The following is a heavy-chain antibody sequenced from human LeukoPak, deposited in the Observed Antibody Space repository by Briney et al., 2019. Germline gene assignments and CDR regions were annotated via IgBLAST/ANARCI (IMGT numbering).Heavy chain of an antibody. J-gene: IGHJ4*02. Sequence: GGSLRLSCAASGFTFDDYAMHWVRQAPGKGLEWVSGISWNSGSIGYADSVKGRFTISRDNAKNSLYLQMKSLRAEETALYYCAKDITLSSSGWSFDSWGQGTLVTVSS. CDR2: ISWNSGSI. CDR1: GFTFDDYA. CDR3: AKDITLSSSGWSFDS. V-gene: IGHV3-9*01. D-gene: IGHD6-19*01.